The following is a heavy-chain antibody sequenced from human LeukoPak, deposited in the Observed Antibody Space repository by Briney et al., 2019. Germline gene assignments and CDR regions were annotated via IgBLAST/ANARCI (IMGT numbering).Heavy chain of an antibody. CDR2: MNPNSGNT. D-gene: IGHD1-26*01. Sequence: GASVKVSCKASGYTFTSYDINWVRQATGQGLEWMGWMNPNSGNTGYAQKFQGRVTMTRNTSISTAYMELSSLRSEDTAVYYCARDPGELLPVDYWGQGTLVTVSS. CDR1: GYTFTSYD. CDR3: ARDPGELLPVDY. J-gene: IGHJ4*02. V-gene: IGHV1-8*01.